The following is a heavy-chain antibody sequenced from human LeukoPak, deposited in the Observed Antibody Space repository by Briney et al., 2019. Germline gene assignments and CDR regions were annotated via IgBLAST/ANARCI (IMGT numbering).Heavy chain of an antibody. CDR1: GFTFSDYY. J-gene: IGHJ4*02. CDR2: ITLSSTTI. D-gene: IGHD6-13*01. V-gene: IGHV3-11*04. CDR3: AREPPYSNSWTDFDF. Sequence: GGSLRLSCAASGFTFSDYYMSWIRQAPGKGLEWISYITLSSTTIYYADSVKGRFTISRDNDKTSLYLQMNSLRAEDTAVYYCAREPPYSNSWTDFDFWGQGTLVTVSS.